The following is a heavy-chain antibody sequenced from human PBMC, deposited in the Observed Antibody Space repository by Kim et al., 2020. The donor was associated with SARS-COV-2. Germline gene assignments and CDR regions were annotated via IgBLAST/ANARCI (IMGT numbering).Heavy chain of an antibody. Sequence: GGSLRLSCAASGFTFSTYGMHWVRQAPGKGLEWVAVISYDGSNKYYADSVKGRFTISRDNSKNTLYLQMNSLRAEDTAVYYCAKDSDFWSGCMGVWGQGTTVTVSS. J-gene: IGHJ6*02. D-gene: IGHD3-3*01. CDR2: ISYDGSNK. V-gene: IGHV3-30*18. CDR3: AKDSDFWSGCMGV. CDR1: GFTFSTYG.